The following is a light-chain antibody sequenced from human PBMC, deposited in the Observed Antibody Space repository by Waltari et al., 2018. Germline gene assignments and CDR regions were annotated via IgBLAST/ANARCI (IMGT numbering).Light chain of an antibody. CDR1: QSVLYSSNNKHY. Sequence: DIVMTQSPDSLAVSLGERATINCKSSQSVLYSSNNKHYLAWYQQKPGQPTKLLIYWASTRESGVPDRFSGSGSGTDFTLTISSLQAEDVAVYYCQQYYNTPSLTFGGGTKVEIK. CDR3: QQYYNTPSLT. CDR2: WAS. J-gene: IGKJ4*01. V-gene: IGKV4-1*01.